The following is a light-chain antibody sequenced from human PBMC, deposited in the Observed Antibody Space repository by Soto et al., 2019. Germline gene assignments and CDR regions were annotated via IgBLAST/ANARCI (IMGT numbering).Light chain of an antibody. Sequence: EIVLTQSPGTLSLSPGERATLSCRASQSVSSSYLAWYQQKPGQAPRLLIYGASSRATGIPDRFSGSGSGPDFTLTISRLEPEDVAVYYCQQYGSSQSFGQGTKVEIK. J-gene: IGKJ1*01. V-gene: IGKV3-20*01. CDR3: QQYGSSQS. CDR1: QSVSSSY. CDR2: GAS.